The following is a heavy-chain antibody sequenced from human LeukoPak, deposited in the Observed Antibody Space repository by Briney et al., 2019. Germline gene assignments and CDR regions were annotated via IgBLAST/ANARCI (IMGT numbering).Heavy chain of an antibody. J-gene: IGHJ4*02. D-gene: IGHD3-16*01. Sequence: GGSLRLSCAASGFTFSSYSMNWLRQAPGKGLEWVSSISSSSSYIYYADSVKGRFTISRDNAKNSLYLQMNSLRAEDTAVYYCARDQSPGGLPDYWGRGTLVTVSS. CDR2: ISSSSSYI. CDR3: ARDQSPGGLPDY. CDR1: GFTFSSYS. V-gene: IGHV3-21*01.